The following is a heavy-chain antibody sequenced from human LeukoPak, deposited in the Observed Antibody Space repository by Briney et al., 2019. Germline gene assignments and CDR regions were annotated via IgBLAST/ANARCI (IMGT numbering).Heavy chain of an antibody. J-gene: IGHJ4*02. V-gene: IGHV3-7*01. CDR1: GFTLSRYY. CDR3: ARDAGDLGAVAY. Sequence: GGSLTLSCAVCGFTLSRYYMSWVRQAPGKGLEWVANKKQDGSGKYYVDSMRGRFTISRDNPKNSLYLQMNSLRAEDTAVYYSARDAGDLGAVAYLRQGTLVTVS. CDR2: KKQDGSGK. D-gene: IGHD1-26*01.